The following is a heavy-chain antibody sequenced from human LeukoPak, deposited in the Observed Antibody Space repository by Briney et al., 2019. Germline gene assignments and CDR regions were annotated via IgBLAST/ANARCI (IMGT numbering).Heavy chain of an antibody. J-gene: IGHJ5*02. D-gene: IGHD3-10*01. V-gene: IGHV3-23*01. CDR1: GFTFSSYA. CDR2: ISGSGGST. CDR3: AKADWEDCYGSGSYYQT. Sequence: GGSLRLSCAAPGFTFSSYAMSWVRQAPGKGLEWVSAISGSGGSTYYADSVKGRFTISRDNSKNTLYLQMNSLRAEDTAVYYCAKADWEDCYGSGSYYQTWGQGTLVTVSS.